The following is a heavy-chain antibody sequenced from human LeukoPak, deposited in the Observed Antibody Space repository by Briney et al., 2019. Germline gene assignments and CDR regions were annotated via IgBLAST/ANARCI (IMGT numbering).Heavy chain of an antibody. CDR2: THYSGGT. Sequence: SETLSLTCTVSGDSISSSSYYWGWIRQPPGKGLEWVGSTHYSGGTYYSPSLKSRATISVDTSKNQFSLKLSSVTASDTAVYYCARHDGYTNFDYWGQGTLVTVSS. J-gene: IGHJ4*02. CDR3: ARHDGYTNFDY. CDR1: GDSISSSSYY. V-gene: IGHV4-39*01. D-gene: IGHD5-24*01.